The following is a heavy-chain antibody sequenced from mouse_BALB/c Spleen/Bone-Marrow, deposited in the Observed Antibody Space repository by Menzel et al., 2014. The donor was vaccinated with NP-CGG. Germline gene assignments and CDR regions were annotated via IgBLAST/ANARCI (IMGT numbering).Heavy chain of an antibody. D-gene: IGHD2-14*01. Sequence: VQLQQSGAELVKPGASVKLSRKASGYTFTGYWMHWVKQRPGQGLEWIGEINPSNGRTNYNEEFKSKATLTVDKSSSTAYKQLGSLTSEDSTVYYYTRGYGYGAVFAWFTYWGQGTLVTVSA. CDR1: GYTFTGYW. V-gene: IGHV1S81*02. CDR3: TRGYGYGAVFAWFTY. CDR2: INPSNGRT. J-gene: IGHJ3*01.